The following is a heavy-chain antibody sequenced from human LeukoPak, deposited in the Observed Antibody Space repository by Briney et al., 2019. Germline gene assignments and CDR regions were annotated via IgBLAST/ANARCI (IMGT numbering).Heavy chain of an antibody. Sequence: KPSETLSLTCAVYGGSFSGYYWSWIRQPPGKGLEWIGEINHSGSTNYNPSLKSRVTISVDTSKNQFSLKLSSVTAADTAAYYCARGRIAVYYYYYMDVWGKGTTVTVSS. CDR1: GGSFSGYY. CDR3: ARGRIAVYYYYYMDV. CDR2: INHSGST. D-gene: IGHD6-19*01. J-gene: IGHJ6*03. V-gene: IGHV4-34*01.